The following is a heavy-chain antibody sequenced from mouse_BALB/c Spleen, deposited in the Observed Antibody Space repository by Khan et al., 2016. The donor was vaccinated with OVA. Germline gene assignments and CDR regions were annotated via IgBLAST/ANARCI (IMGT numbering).Heavy chain of an antibody. CDR1: GYTFTNYW. CDR3: ARNGFGNYEIWDY. Sequence: VQLQQSGTVLARPGASVKMSCKASGYTFTNYWMHWVKQRPGQGLEWIGTIFPGNSDTNYNQKFTGKAKLTAVTSTSTAYMELSRLTNEDSAVYYGARNGFGNYEIWDYWGQGTTLTVSS. D-gene: IGHD2-1*01. J-gene: IGHJ2*01. CDR2: IFPGNSDT. V-gene: IGHV1-5*01.